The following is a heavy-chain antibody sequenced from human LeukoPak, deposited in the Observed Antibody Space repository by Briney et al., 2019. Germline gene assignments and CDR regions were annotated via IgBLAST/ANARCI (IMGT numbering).Heavy chain of an antibody. CDR3: AKDESGPNYDAFDI. CDR2: MNGSGGST. D-gene: IGHD3-3*01. V-gene: IGHV3-23*01. Sequence: PGGSLRLSCAASGFTFSSYAMSWVRQAPGKGLEWVSSMNGSGGSTYYADSVKGRFTISRDNSKNTLYLQMNSLRAEDTAVYYCAKDESGPNYDAFDIWGQGTMVTVSS. J-gene: IGHJ3*02. CDR1: GFTFSSYA.